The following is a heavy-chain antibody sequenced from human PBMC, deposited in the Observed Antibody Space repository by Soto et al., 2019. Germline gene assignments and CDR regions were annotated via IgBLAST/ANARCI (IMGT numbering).Heavy chain of an antibody. CDR3: ASDKITGLFDY. Sequence: QVQLQQWGAGLLKPSETLSLTCAVYGGSFSGYYWTWIRQPPGTGLEWIGAINHTGSTNYNPSLKSRVTISVDTSKPQFSLKLTSVTAADTAVYYCASDKITGLFDYWGQGTLVTVSS. CDR2: INHTGST. D-gene: IGHD2-8*02. V-gene: IGHV4-34*01. CDR1: GGSFSGYY. J-gene: IGHJ4*02.